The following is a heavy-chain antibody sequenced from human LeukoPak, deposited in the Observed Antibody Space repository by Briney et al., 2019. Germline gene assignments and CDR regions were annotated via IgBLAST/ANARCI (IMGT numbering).Heavy chain of an antibody. Sequence: ASAKVSCKASGYTFTDYYMHWVRQAPGQGLEWMGWINPNSGDTKYAQKFQGRVTMSRDTSISTAYMELSRLRSDDTAVYYCAKVRQLGGAFYGMDVWGQGTTVTVSS. J-gene: IGHJ6*02. V-gene: IGHV1-2*02. CDR3: AKVRQLGGAFYGMDV. CDR1: GYTFTDYY. CDR2: INPNSGDT. D-gene: IGHD2-15*01.